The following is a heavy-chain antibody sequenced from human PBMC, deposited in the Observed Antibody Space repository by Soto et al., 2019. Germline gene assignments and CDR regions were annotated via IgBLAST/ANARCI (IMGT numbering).Heavy chain of an antibody. D-gene: IGHD3-3*01. Sequence: SETLSVTCTVSGGSISSGGYYWSWIRQHPGKGLEWIGYIYYSGSTYYNPSLKSRVTISVDTSKNQFSLKLSSVTAADTAVYYCARVSKYYDFWSGYSGMDVWGQGTTVTVSS. CDR3: ARVSKYYDFWSGYSGMDV. CDR1: GGSISSGGYY. V-gene: IGHV4-31*03. CDR2: IYYSGST. J-gene: IGHJ6*02.